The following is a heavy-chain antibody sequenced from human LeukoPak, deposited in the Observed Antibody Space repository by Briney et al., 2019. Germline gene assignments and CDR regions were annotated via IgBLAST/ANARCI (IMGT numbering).Heavy chain of an antibody. CDR1: GFTFSNYA. CDR3: AKGGFGRPFDY. J-gene: IGHJ4*02. V-gene: IGHV3-23*01. Sequence: PGGSLRLSCAASGFTFSNYAMSWVRQAPGKGLEWVSVISGSGGSTYYVDSVQGRFTNSRDNSKNTLFLQMDSLRAEDTAVYYCAKGGFGRPFDYWGQGTLVTVSS. D-gene: IGHD3-10*01. CDR2: ISGSGGST.